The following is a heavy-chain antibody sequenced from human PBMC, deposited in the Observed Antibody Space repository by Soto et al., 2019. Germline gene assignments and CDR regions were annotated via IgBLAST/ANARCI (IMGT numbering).Heavy chain of an antibody. CDR3: AIFSERYAFDI. V-gene: IGHV3-30-3*01. CDR1: GFNFNYYP. D-gene: IGHD2-21*01. CDR2: ISYDGSHE. Sequence: GGTLRLSCAASGFNFNYYPRHWVRQAPGKGLEWLALISYDGSHEYYADSVTGRFSLSRDNSTKTVYLQMTGLRVDDTAVYYCAIFSERYAFDIWGQGTMVTVSS. J-gene: IGHJ3*02.